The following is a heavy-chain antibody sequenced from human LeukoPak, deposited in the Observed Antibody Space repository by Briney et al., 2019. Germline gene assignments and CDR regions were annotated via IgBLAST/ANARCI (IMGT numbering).Heavy chain of an antibody. V-gene: IGHV3-69-1*02. CDR3: ARSQGGYSYGKIDY. Sequence: GGSVRLSCAASGSTFSTHSMNWVRQAPGKGLEWVSSITDTSHIYDAYSVKGRFTISRDNTKNSLYLEMNSLRAEDTAVYFCARSQGGYSYGKIDYWGQGTLLTVSS. J-gene: IGHJ4*02. CDR2: ITDTSHI. CDR1: GSTFSTHS. D-gene: IGHD5-18*01.